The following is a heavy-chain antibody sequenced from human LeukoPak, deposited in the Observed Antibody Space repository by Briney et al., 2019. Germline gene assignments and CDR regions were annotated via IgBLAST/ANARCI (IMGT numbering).Heavy chain of an antibody. CDR3: ARENPSGYYNRPIDY. J-gene: IGHJ4*02. CDR1: GFTFSCYA. Sequence: GGSLRLSCAASGFTFSCYAMHWVRQAPGKGLEWVAVISYDGSNKYYADSVKGRFTISRDNSKNTLYLQMNSLRAEDTAIYYCARENPSGYYNRPIDYWGQGTLATVSS. V-gene: IGHV3-30*04. CDR2: ISYDGSNK. D-gene: IGHD3-22*01.